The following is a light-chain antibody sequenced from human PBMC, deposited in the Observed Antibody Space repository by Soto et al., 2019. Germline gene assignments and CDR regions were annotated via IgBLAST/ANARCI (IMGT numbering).Light chain of an antibody. CDR1: SSNIGAGYD. CDR2: GNS. Sequence: QSVLTQPPSVSGAPGQRVTISCTGSSSNIGAGYDVHWYQQLPGTAPKLLIYGNSNRPSGVPDRFSGSKSGTSASLAITGLRAEEEADYSCQSYDSSLSGWVFGGGTPLTVL. V-gene: IGLV1-40*01. CDR3: QSYDSSLSGWV. J-gene: IGLJ3*02.